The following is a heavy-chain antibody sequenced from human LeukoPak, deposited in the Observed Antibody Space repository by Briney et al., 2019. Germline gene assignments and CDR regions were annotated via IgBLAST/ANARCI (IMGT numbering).Heavy chain of an antibody. CDR3: ARDGRGGNYYYFDS. D-gene: IGHD1-26*01. Sequence: SDTLSLTCTVSGGSISSHYWNWIRQPPGKGLEWIGYLYYRGSTNYNPSLRSRVTMSVDTSKNQFSLKVTSVTAADTAVYYCARDGRGGNYYYFDSWGQGTLVTVSS. CDR2: LYYRGST. J-gene: IGHJ4*02. V-gene: IGHV4-59*11. CDR1: GGSISSHY.